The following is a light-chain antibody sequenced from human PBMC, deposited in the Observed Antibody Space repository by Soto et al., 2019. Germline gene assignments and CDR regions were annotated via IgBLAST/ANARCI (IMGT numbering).Light chain of an antibody. CDR3: QQYNNWTLT. CDR2: GAS. V-gene: IGKV3-15*01. Sequence: EIVMTQSPATLSVSPGERATLSCRASQSVSSNLAWYQQKPGQAPRLLIYGASTRATGIPARFSGSGSGTEXTLTISSLQSEDFAVYYCQQYNNWTLTFGGGTKVEIK. J-gene: IGKJ4*01. CDR1: QSVSSN.